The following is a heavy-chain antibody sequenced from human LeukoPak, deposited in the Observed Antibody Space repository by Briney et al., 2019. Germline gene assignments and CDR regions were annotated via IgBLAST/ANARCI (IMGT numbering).Heavy chain of an antibody. V-gene: IGHV3-7*05. J-gene: IGHJ4*02. CDR2: IKQDGSQK. CDR1: GFTFSSYW. CDR3: ARDESGDSYGLY. D-gene: IGHD5-18*01. Sequence: AGSLRLSCAVSGFTFSSYWLNWVRQAPGKGLEWVANIKQDGSQKYYVDSVRGRFTISRDNAKNSLYLQLNSLRAEDTAVYYCARDESGDSYGLYWGQGTLDTVSS.